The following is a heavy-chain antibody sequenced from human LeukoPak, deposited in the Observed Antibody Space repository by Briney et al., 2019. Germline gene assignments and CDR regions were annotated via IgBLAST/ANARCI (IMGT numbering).Heavy chain of an antibody. Sequence: GGSLRLSCAASGFTVSSNYMSWVRQAAGKGLEWVSVIYSGGSTYYADSVKGRFTISRDNSKNTLYLQMNSLRAEDTAVYYCARSGAHCTNGVCQPLYYIDYWGQGTLVTVSS. CDR1: GFTVSSNY. CDR2: IYSGGST. V-gene: IGHV3-53*01. J-gene: IGHJ4*02. D-gene: IGHD2-8*01. CDR3: ARSGAHCTNGVCQPLYYIDY.